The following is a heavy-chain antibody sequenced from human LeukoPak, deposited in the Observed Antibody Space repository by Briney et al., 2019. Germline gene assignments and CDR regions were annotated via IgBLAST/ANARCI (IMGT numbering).Heavy chain of an antibody. CDR3: ARQRGSYYAWFDP. CDR2: IYTSGST. V-gene: IGHV4-4*09. D-gene: IGHD1-26*01. CDR1: GGSTSSYY. J-gene: IGHJ5*02. Sequence: SETLSLTCTVCGGSTSSYYWSWIRQPPGKGLEWIGYIYTSGSTNYNPSLKSRVTISVDTSKNQFSLKLSSVTAADTAVYYCARQRGSYYAWFDPWGQGTLVTVSS.